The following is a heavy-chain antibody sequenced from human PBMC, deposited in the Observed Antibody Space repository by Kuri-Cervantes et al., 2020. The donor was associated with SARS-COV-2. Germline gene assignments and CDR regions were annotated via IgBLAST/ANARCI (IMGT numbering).Heavy chain of an antibody. CDR3: AKDSKWQQWLDYSHSFDY. CDR2: IRYDGSNI. CDR1: GFTFVSYG. Sequence: GGSLRLSCAASGFTFVSYGIHWVRQAPGKGLEWVAFIRYDGSNIYYADSVKGRFTISRDNSKNTLYLQMNSLRAEDTAVYYCAKDSKWQQWLDYSHSFDYWGQGTLVTVSS. J-gene: IGHJ4*02. D-gene: IGHD6-19*01. V-gene: IGHV3-30*02.